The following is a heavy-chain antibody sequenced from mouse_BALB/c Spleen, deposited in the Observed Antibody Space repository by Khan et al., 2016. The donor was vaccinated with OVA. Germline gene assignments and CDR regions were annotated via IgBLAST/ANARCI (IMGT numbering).Heavy chain of an antibody. D-gene: IGHD2-14*01. V-gene: IGHV3-8*02. CDR2: IIYTGYT. CDR3: ARSTYRYAFGY. J-gene: IGHJ3*02. CDR1: GDSITTSY. Sequence: EVQLQESGPSLVKPSQTLSLTCSVTGDSITTSYWNWIRKFPGNKLEYMGYIIYTGYTYYNPSLKSRISITRHTSNNQYYLQLHSVTDEDTATYYCARSTYRYAFGYWGQGTLVTVSA.